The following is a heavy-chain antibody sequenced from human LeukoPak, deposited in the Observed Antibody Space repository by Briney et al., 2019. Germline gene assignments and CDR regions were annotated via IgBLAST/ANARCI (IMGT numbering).Heavy chain of an antibody. CDR1: GGSISSYY. CDR3: ARDSSGWYRWFDP. J-gene: IGHJ5*02. Sequence: SETLSLTCTVSGGSISSYYWSWIRQPPRKGLEWIGYIYYSGSTNYNPSLKSRVTISVDTSKNQSSLKLSSVTAADTAVYYCARDSSGWYRWFDPWGQGTLVTVSS. CDR2: IYYSGST. V-gene: IGHV4-59*01. D-gene: IGHD6-19*01.